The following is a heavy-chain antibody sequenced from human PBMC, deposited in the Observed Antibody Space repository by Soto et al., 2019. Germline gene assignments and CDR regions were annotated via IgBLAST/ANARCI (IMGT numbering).Heavy chain of an antibody. V-gene: IGHV5-51*01. D-gene: IGHD4-4*01. CDR1: GYSFIDYW. CDR3: ARQGSAQYYALDV. Sequence: PGESLKISCKGSGYSFIDYWIAWVRQVPGKGLEWMGVIYPGDSDTSYSPSFQGQVTMSADKSISTAYLEWNSLKTSDSAIYYCARQGSAQYYALDVWGQGTTVTVSS. CDR2: IYPGDSDT. J-gene: IGHJ6*02.